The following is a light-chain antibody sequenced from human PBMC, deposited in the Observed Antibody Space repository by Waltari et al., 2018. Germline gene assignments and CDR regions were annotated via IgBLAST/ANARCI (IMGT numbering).Light chain of an antibody. J-gene: IGKJ4*01. CDR3: QQLNNYPLS. CDR2: AAC. Sequence: IQLTQSPSSLSASVGDRVTITCRASQDIGYYLAWYQQKPGKAPKFLTNAACTLQNVVPARFSGSGSRTDCTLTISSLQPEDFATYYCQQLNNYPLSFGGGTKVEIK. CDR1: QDIGYY. V-gene: IGKV1-9*01.